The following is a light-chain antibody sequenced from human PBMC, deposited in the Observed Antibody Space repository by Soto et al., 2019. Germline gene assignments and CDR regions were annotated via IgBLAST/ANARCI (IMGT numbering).Light chain of an antibody. J-gene: IGKJ1*01. Sequence: EIVMTQSPATLSVSPGERATLSCRASQSVSSNLAWYQQKPGQAPRLLIYGASSRATGIPARFSGSGSGREFTLTISSLQSEDFAVYYCQQYDNWPWKFGQGTKV. CDR2: GAS. CDR3: QQYDNWPWK. CDR1: QSVSSN. V-gene: IGKV3-15*01.